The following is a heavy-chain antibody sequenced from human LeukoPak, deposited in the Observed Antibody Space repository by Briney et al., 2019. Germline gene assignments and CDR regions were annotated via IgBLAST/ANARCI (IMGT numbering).Heavy chain of an antibody. V-gene: IGHV4-59*01. Sequence: SETLSLTCTVPGGSISSYYWSWIRQPPGKGLEWIGYIYYSGSTNYNPSLKSRVTISVDTSKNQFSLKLSSVTAADTAVYYCARVGGSYHDYWGQGTLVTVSS. J-gene: IGHJ4*02. D-gene: IGHD2-15*01. CDR3: ARVGGSYHDY. CDR2: IYYSGST. CDR1: GGSISSYY.